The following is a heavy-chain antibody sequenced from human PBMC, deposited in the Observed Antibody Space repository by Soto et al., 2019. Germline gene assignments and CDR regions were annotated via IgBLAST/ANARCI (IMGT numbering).Heavy chain of an antibody. CDR2: ISGSGGST. CDR3: AKGGGYCSGGSCYDYYYYMDV. CDR1: GFTFSSYA. J-gene: IGHJ6*03. D-gene: IGHD2-15*01. Sequence: GGSLRLSCAASGFTFSSYAMSWVRQAPGKGLEWVSAISGSGGSTYYADSVKGRFTISRDNSKNRLYLQMNSLRAEDTAVYYCAKGGGYCSGGSCYDYYYYMDVWGKGTTVTVSS. V-gene: IGHV3-23*01.